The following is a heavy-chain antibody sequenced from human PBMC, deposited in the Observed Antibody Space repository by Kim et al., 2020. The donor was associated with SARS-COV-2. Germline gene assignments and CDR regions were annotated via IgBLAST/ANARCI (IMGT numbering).Heavy chain of an antibody. Sequence: SVKVSCKASGGTFSSYAISWVRQAPGQGLEWMGGIIPIFGTANYAQKFQGRVTITADESTSTAYMELSSLRSEDTAVYYCARVTRGGFGEPDYWGQGTLVTVSS. D-gene: IGHD3-10*01. J-gene: IGHJ4*02. V-gene: IGHV1-69*13. CDR2: IIPIFGTA. CDR3: ARVTRGGFGEPDY. CDR1: GGTFSSYA.